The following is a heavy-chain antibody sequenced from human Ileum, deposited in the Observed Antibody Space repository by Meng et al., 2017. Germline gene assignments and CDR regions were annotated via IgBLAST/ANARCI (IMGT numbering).Heavy chain of an antibody. J-gene: IGHJ4*02. CDR1: GGSFNGYS. Sequence: QVQLNPWGAGLLYPSETPSLTFAVFGGSFNGYSWSWVRQSPGKGLEWIGQIHHSGRTNYKSSLERRVTISVDTSKSQFSLKLTSVTAADTAMYYCVRGPARETHDFDYWGQGALVTVSS. CDR3: VRGPARETHDFDY. D-gene: IGHD1-26*01. CDR2: IHHSGRT. V-gene: IGHV4-34*01.